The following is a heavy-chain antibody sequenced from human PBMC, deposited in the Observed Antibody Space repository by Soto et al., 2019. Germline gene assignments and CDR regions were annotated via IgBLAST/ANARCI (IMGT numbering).Heavy chain of an antibody. J-gene: IGHJ4*02. CDR1: GFTFSSYA. CDR3: ASRGEQYQLEW. Sequence: GGSLRLSCAASGFTFSSYAMHWVRQAPGKGLEWVAVISYDGSNKYYADSVKGRFTISRDNSKNTLYLQMNSLRAEDTAVYYCASRGEQYQLEWWGQGTLVTVSS. V-gene: IGHV3-30-3*01. CDR2: ISYDGSNK. D-gene: IGHD2-2*01.